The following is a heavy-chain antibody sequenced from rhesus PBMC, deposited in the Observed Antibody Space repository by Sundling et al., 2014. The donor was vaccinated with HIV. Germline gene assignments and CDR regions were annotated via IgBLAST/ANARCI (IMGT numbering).Heavy chain of an antibody. CDR2: IYGNGAGT. V-gene: IGHV4-65*02. J-gene: IGHJ4*01. D-gene: IGHD2-2*01. CDR1: GGSISSSNW. Sequence: QVQLQESGPGLVKPSETLSLTCAVSGGSISSSNWWSWIRQPPGKGLEWIGNIYGNGAGTYYNPSLKSRVAISKDTSKNQFFLKLNSVTAADTAVYYCARGRVYCSRTTCFENYFDYWGQGLLVTVSS. CDR3: ARGRVYCSRTTCFENYFDY.